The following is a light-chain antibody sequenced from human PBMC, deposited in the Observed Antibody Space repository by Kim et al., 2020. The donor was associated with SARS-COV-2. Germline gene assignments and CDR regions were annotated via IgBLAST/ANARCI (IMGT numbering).Light chain of an antibody. CDR2: GAS. V-gene: IGKV3-15*01. CDR3: QQYNSWPPIT. CDR1: QDISRN. Sequence: EIVMTQSPATLSVSPGERATLSCRASQDISRNLAWYQQRAGQAPRLLIYGASTGATGIPARFTGSGSGTEFTLTISNLQSEDFAVYYCQQYNSWPPITFGQGTRLEIK. J-gene: IGKJ5*01.